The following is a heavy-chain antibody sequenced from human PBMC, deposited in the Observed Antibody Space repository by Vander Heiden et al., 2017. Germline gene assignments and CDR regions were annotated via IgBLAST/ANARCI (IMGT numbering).Heavy chain of an antibody. V-gene: IGHV3-30-3*01. CDR1: GFTFRSYA. CDR2: ISYDGSNK. J-gene: IGHJ4*02. D-gene: IGHD1-26*01. CDR3: ARDLWPSIVGATHGIDY. Sequence: QVQLVESGGGVVQPGRSLRLSCAASGFTFRSYAMHWVRQAPGKGLEWVAVISYDGSNKYYADSVKGRFTISRDNSKNTLYLQMNSLRAEDTAVYYCARDLWPSIVGATHGIDYWGQGTLVTVSS.